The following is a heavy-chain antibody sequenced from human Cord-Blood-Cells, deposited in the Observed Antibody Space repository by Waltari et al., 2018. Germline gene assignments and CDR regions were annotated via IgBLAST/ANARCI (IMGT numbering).Heavy chain of an antibody. CDR1: GDTVSSNSTP. Sequence: QVQLQQSGPGLVKPSQTLSLTFAISGDTVSSNSTPCNWIRQSPSRGLEWLGRTYYRSKWDNDYAVSVKSRITINPDTSKNQFSLQLNSVTPEDTAVYYCARGGAFSSSYYFDYWGQGTLVTVSS. CDR2: TYYRSKWDN. D-gene: IGHD6-6*01. CDR3: ARGGAFSSSYYFDY. J-gene: IGHJ4*02. V-gene: IGHV6-1*01.